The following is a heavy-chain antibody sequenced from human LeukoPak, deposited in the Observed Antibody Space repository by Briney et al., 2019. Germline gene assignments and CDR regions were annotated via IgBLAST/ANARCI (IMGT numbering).Heavy chain of an antibody. V-gene: IGHV3-7*01. CDR1: GFTFNDYW. CDR2: IKQDGSQR. CDR3: ARRGGSSSRRSPIDY. Sequence: GGSLRLSCTASGFTFNDYWMAWVRQAPGKGPEWVANIKQDGSQRYYVDSVRGRFTISRDNAKNSLFLQMNGLRAEDTAVYYCARRGGSSSRRSPIDYWGQGTLVTVSS. D-gene: IGHD6-6*01. J-gene: IGHJ4*02.